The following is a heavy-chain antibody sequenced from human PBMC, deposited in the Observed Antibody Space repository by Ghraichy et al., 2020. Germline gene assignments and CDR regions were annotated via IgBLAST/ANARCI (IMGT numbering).Heavy chain of an antibody. CDR2: IYYSGST. CDR1: GGSISSSSYY. D-gene: IGHD2-15*01. CDR3: ARVYCSGGSCLLYNWFDP. V-gene: IGHV4-39*01. J-gene: IGHJ5*02. Sequence: ESLNISCTVSGGSISSSSYYWGWIRQPPGKGLEWIGSIYYSGSTYYNPSLKSRVTISVDTSKNQFSLKLSSVTAADTAVYYCARVYCSGGSCLLYNWFDPWGQRTLVTVSS.